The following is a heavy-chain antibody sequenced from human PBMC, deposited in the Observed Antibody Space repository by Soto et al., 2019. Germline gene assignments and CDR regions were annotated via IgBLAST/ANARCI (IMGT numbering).Heavy chain of an antibody. D-gene: IGHD2-2*01. Sequence: HPGGSLRLSCAASGFTFSSYAMSWVRQAPGKGLEWVSAISGSGGSTYYADSVKGRFTISRDNSKNTLYLQMNSLRAEDTAVYYCAKPGQVGRSYWFDPWGQGTLVTVSS. V-gene: IGHV3-23*01. CDR1: GFTFSSYA. CDR3: AKPGQVGRSYWFDP. J-gene: IGHJ5*02. CDR2: ISGSGGST.